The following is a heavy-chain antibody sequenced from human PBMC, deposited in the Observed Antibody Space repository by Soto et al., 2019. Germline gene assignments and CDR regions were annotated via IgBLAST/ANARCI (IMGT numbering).Heavy chain of an antibody. D-gene: IGHD3-10*01. CDR3: ANDGTDSYGLEV. CDR1: GGSISMYY. J-gene: IGHJ6*02. Sequence: SETLSLTCTVSGGSISMYYGSWIRQSAGKGLEWIGRIYNGGNTQYNPSLKSRVTMSADTSKNQFSLRLNSVTAADTAVYFCANDGTDSYGLEVWGQGTTVNV. CDR2: IYNGGNT. V-gene: IGHV4-4*07.